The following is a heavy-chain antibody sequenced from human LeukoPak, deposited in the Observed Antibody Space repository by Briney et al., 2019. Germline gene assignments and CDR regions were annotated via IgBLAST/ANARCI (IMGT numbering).Heavy chain of an antibody. CDR1: GYTFTGYY. CDR2: INLNSGGT. Sequence: EASVKVSCKPSGYTFTGYYMHWMRQAPGQGLEWMGWINLNSGGTNYAQKLQGRVTMTRDTSISTAYMELSRLRYDDTAVYYCASWAGGNEPVASFDYWGQGTLVTVSS. V-gene: IGHV1-2*02. J-gene: IGHJ4*02. D-gene: IGHD1-14*01. CDR3: ASWAGGNEPVASFDY.